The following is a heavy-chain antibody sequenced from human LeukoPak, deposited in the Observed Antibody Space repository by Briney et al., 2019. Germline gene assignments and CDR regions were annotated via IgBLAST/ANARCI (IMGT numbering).Heavy chain of an antibody. CDR1: GFTFSSHA. CDR3: VKDYQVGNSPAFGDY. CDR2: LIENGATT. J-gene: IGHJ4*02. D-gene: IGHD1-26*01. Sequence: SGVCLRLSCGASGFTFSSHAMSCVRRAPGKGLEWVSGLIENGATTYYADSVKGRFTISRDNSRNTMYLQMNSLRVEDTAVYYCVKDYQVGNSPAFGDYWGQGTLVTISS. V-gene: IGHV3-23*01.